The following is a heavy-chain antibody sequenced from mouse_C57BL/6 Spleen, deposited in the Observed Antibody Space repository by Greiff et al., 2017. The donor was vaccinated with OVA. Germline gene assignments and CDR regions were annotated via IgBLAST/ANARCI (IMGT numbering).Heavy chain of an antibody. CDR2: IDPSDSET. CDR3: ARGGGSSLYYFDY. J-gene: IGHJ2*01. V-gene: IGHV1-52*01. Sequence: VKLQQPGAELVRPGSSVKLSCKASGYTFTSYWMHWVKQRPIQGLEWIGNIDPSDSETHYNQKFKDKATLTVDKSSSTAYMQLSSLTSEDSAVYYCARGGGSSLYYFDYWGQGTTLTVSS. D-gene: IGHD1-1*01. CDR1: GYTFTSYW.